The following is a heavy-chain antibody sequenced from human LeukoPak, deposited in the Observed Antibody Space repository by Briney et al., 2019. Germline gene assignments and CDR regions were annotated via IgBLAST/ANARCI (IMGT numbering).Heavy chain of an antibody. CDR2: ISGSGGST. D-gene: IGHD5-12*01. CDR1: GFTFSSYG. V-gene: IGHV3-23*01. Sequence: GGSLRLSCAASGFTFSSYGMSWVRRAPGKGLEWVSAISGSGGSTYYADSVKGRFTIPRDNSKNTLYLQMNSLRAEDTAVYYCAKAPKRGYSGYDVYFDYWGQGTLVTVSS. CDR3: AKAPKRGYSGYDVYFDY. J-gene: IGHJ4*02.